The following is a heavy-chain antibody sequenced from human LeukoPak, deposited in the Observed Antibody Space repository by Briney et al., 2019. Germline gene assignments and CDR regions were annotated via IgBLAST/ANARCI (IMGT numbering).Heavy chain of an antibody. CDR1: GFTVSSNF. D-gene: IGHD3-10*01. J-gene: IGHJ4*02. V-gene: IGHV3-66*01. Sequence: GGSLRLSCAASGFTVSSNFMTWVRQAPGQGLEWVSVIYSGDSTYYADSVKDRFTISRDNSKNMLYLQMNSLRAEDTAVYYCARGGDSLHYWGQGTLVTVSS. CDR2: IYSGDST. CDR3: ARGGDSLHY.